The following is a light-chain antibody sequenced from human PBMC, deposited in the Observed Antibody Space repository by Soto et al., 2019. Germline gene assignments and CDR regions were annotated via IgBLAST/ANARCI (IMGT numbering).Light chain of an antibody. J-gene: IGKJ3*01. V-gene: IGKV3-20*01. Sequence: EIVLTQSPGTLSLSPGERAALSCRASQSVNNNYLAWYQQKPGQTPSLIIYGASSRATDFPARFSGSGSGTDFTLTISRLEPEDFAVYYCHQYGSAPFTFGPGTKVDIK. CDR1: QSVNNNY. CDR3: HQYGSAPFT. CDR2: GAS.